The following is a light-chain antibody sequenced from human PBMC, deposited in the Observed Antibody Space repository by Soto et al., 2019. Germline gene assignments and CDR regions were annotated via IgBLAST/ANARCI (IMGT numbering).Light chain of an antibody. V-gene: IGLV1-47*01. CDR2: RNN. CDR1: SSNIGNNY. CDR3: SSWDNHLNGPV. J-gene: IGLJ7*01. Sequence: QSTMTQPPSASGTPGQEVTISCSGSSSNIGNNYVYWYHQVPGKAPKLLIYRNNQRPSGVPDRFSGSKSDTSASLAITGLRSEDDEHYYCSSWDNHLNGPVFGGGTQLTVL.